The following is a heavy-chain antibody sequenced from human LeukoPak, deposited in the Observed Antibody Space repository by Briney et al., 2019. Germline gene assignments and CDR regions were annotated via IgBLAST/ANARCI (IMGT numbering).Heavy chain of an antibody. CDR1: GFTFGDYA. D-gene: IGHD1-26*01. J-gene: IGHJ4*02. V-gene: IGHV3-49*04. CDR2: IRSKTSGGTT. Sequence: PGGSLRLSCTASGFTFGDYAMSWVRQAPGKGLDWIGFIRSKTSGGTTECAASVKGRFTILRDDSKSIAYLQINSLKTEDTAVYYCTRGDGSGSYWGQGTLVTVSS. CDR3: TRGDGSGSY.